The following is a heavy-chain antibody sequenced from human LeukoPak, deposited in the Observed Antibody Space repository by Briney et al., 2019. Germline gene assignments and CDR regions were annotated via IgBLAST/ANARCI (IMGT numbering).Heavy chain of an antibody. D-gene: IGHD6-19*01. CDR1: GGTFSSYA. V-gene: IGHV1-69*05. Sequence: SVKVSCKASGGTFSSYAISWVRQAPGQGLEWMGRIIPIFGTANYAQKFQGRVTITTDESTSTAYMELRSLRSDDTAVYYCARDRTIAVAGAGYWGQGTLVTVSS. J-gene: IGHJ4*02. CDR3: ARDRTIAVAGAGY. CDR2: IIPIFGTA.